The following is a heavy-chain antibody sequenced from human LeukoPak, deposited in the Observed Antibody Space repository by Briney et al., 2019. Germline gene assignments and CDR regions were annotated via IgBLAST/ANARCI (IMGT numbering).Heavy chain of an antibody. Sequence: PSETLSLTCTVSGGSISSYYWSWIRQPPGKGLEWIGYIYYSGSTNYNPSLKSRVTISVDTSKNQFSLKLSSVTAADTAVYYCAGHKDSVTYPLAYWGQGTLVTVSS. D-gene: IGHD4-17*01. J-gene: IGHJ4*02. CDR2: IYYSGST. V-gene: IGHV4-59*08. CDR1: GGSISSYY. CDR3: AGHKDSVTYPLAY.